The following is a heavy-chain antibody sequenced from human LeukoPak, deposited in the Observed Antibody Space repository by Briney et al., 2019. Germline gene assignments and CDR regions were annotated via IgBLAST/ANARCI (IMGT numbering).Heavy chain of an antibody. J-gene: IGHJ4*02. D-gene: IGHD3-3*01. CDR1: GGSISSYY. CDR3: ARVGDISLEK. CDR2: IDDSGST. V-gene: IGHV4-59*01. Sequence: SETLSLTCFVSGGSISSYYWSWIRQPPEKGLEWIGYIDDSGSTNYNPSLKSRITISIDTSRNQFSLRLSSVTAADTAVYYCARVGDISLEKWGRGTLVTVSS.